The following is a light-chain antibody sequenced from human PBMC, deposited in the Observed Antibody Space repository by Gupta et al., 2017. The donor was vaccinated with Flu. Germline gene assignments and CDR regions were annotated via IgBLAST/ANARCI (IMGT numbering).Light chain of an antibody. Sequence: SALSQPAHVSGAPGQSITISCTGTSSDAGSYKLVSWYQQHPGTAPKLMIYEVSKRPSGVSNRFAGSKSDTAASLTITGLQAEDEADYYCCSYAAHMSRYVFGTGTKVTVL. CDR1: SSDAGSYKL. CDR2: EVS. CDR3: CSYAAHMSRYV. J-gene: IGLJ1*01. V-gene: IGLV2-23*02.